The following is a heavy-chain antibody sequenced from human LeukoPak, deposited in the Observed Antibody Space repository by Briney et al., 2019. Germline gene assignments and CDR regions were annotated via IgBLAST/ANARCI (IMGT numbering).Heavy chain of an antibody. CDR1: GGSISSSSYY. CDR3: ARHHYRMTFDY. J-gene: IGHJ4*02. V-gene: IGHV4-39*01. Sequence: SETLSLTCTVSGGSISSSSYYWGWLRQPQGKGLEWIGSIYYSGSTYYNPSHKSRITISVDTSKNQFSLKLSSVTAAATALYDCARHHYRMTFDYWGQGTLVTVSS. CDR2: IYYSGST. D-gene: IGHD4-4*01.